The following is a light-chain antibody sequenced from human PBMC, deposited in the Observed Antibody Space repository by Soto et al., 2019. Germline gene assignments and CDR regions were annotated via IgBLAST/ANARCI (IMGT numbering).Light chain of an antibody. CDR3: QQYNDWPRT. V-gene: IGKV3-15*01. CDR2: GAS. CDR1: QSVNSK. J-gene: IGKJ1*01. Sequence: EIVMTQSPATLSVSPGERATLSCRASQSVNSKLAWYQQKPGQAPRLLMYGASSRDTGIPARFSGRGSGTEFTLTISSLQSEDFAIYYCQQYNDWPRTFGQGTKVEIK.